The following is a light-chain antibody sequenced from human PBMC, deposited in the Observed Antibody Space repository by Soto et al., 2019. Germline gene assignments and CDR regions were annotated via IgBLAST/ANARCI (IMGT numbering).Light chain of an antibody. CDR3: QQYNNWPWT. J-gene: IGKJ1*01. CDR2: GAS. Sequence: EIVLTQSPGTLSLSPGERATLSCRASQSVSSSYLAWYHQKPGQAPRLLIFGASSRATGIPDRFSGSGSGTDFTLTISSLQPEDFAVYYCQQYNNWPWTFGQGTKVDIK. V-gene: IGKV3-20*01. CDR1: QSVSSSY.